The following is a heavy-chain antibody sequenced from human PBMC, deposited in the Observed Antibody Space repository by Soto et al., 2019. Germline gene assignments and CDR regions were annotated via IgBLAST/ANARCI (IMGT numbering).Heavy chain of an antibody. CDR3: ARRNYYGSGSYYKKPRYYFDY. CDR1: GYTFTSYY. J-gene: IGHJ4*02. CDR2: INPSGGST. D-gene: IGHD3-10*01. V-gene: IGHV1-46*03. Sequence: ASVKVSCKASGYTFTSYYMHWVRQAPGQGLEWMGIINPSGGSTSYAQKFQGRVTMTRDTSTSTVYMELSSLRSEDTAVYYCARRNYYGSGSYYKKPRYYFDYWGQGTLVTVS.